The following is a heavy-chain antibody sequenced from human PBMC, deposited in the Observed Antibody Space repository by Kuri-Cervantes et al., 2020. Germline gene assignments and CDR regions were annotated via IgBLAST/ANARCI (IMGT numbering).Heavy chain of an antibody. CDR3: ASSIAPSGGLGY. V-gene: IGHV1-24*01. J-gene: IGHJ4*02. D-gene: IGHD1-26*01. CDR2: FDPEDGET. CDR1: GYTLTELS. Sequence: ASVKVSCKVSGYTLTELSMHWVRQAPGKGLEWMGGFDPEDGETIYAQKFQGRVTMTEDTSTDTAYMELSSLRSEDSALYYCASSIAPSGGLGYWGQGTLVTVSS.